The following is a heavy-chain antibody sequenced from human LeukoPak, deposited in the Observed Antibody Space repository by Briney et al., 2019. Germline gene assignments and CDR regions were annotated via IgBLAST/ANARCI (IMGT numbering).Heavy chain of an antibody. J-gene: IGHJ4*02. V-gene: IGHV1-18*01. CDR3: ARADVSGSYFHLDY. Sequence: AAAVKVSCKASGYTFTSYGINWVRQAPGQGLEWMGWISFHNGNTNYPQKLQGRVTMTTDRSTSTAYMELRSLRSDDTAVYYCARADVSGSYFHLDYWGQGTLVTVSS. CDR2: ISFHNGNT. CDR1: GYTFTSYG. D-gene: IGHD3-16*01.